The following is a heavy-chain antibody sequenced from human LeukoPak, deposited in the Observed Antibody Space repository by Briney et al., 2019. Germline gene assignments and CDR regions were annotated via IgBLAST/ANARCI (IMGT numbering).Heavy chain of an antibody. CDR2: IYHSGNT. D-gene: IGHD4-17*01. J-gene: IGHJ4*02. V-gene: IGHV4-38-2*02. CDR3: ARAGYGDSDFDY. Sequence: PSETLSLTCTVSGYSISTSYYWGWIRPPPGKGLEWIGSIYHSGNTYYNPSLESRVTISVDTSKNQFSLKLNSVTAADTAVYYCARAGYGDSDFDYWGQGTLVTVSS. CDR1: GYSISTSYY.